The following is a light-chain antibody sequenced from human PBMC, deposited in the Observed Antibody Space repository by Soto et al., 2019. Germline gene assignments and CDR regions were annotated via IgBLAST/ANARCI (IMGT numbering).Light chain of an antibody. V-gene: IGKV3-20*01. CDR3: QQYGSSPT. J-gene: IGKJ1*01. CDR2: GAS. Sequence: EIVLTQSPGTLSLSPGEISTLSCRASQSVSSSYLAWYQQKPGQAPRLLIYGASSRATGIPDSLSGSGSGTDFTLTISRMEPEDSAVYYCQQYGSSPTFGHGTKVDIK. CDR1: QSVSSSY.